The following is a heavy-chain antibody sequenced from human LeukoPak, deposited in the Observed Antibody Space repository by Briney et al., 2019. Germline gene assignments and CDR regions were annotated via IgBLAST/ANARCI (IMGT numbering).Heavy chain of an antibody. CDR3: ARHPLSMDYYDSSGSYFDY. D-gene: IGHD3-22*01. J-gene: IGHJ4*02. CDR2: IYPGDSDT. Sequence: GESLKISCKGSGYSLTSYWIGWVRQMPGKGLEWMGIIYPGDSDTRYSPSFQGQVTISADKSISTAYLQWSSLKASDTAMYYCARHPLSMDYYDSSGSYFDYWGQGTLVTVSS. V-gene: IGHV5-51*01. CDR1: GYSLTSYW.